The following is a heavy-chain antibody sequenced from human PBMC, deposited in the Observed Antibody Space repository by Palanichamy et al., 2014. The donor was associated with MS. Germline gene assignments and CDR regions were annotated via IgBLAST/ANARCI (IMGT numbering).Heavy chain of an antibody. V-gene: IGHV1-18*01. D-gene: IGHD6-25*01. Sequence: HVLLVQSGAEVKTPGASVKVSCKSPGYTFSNFAINWVRQAPGKGLEWMGWISADNANTHYAQNLQGRVTMTTDTSTSTAYMELRSLRSDDTAIYYCATAFSGAYFNYWGQGTLVTVSS. CDR2: ISADNANT. CDR1: GYTFSNFA. J-gene: IGHJ4*02. CDR3: ATAFSGAYFNY.